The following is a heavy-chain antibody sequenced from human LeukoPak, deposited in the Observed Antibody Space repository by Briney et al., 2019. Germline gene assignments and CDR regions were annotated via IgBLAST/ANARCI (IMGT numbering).Heavy chain of an antibody. D-gene: IGHD3-10*01. CDR1: GYTFTSYG. J-gene: IGHJ5*02. V-gene: IGHV1-18*01. CDR3: AREGGIVRGLGVTGSGWFDP. Sequence: ASVKVSCKASGYTFTSYGISWVRQAPGQGLEWMGWISAYNGNTNYAQKLQGRVTMTTDTSTSTAYMELRSLRSDDTVVYYCAREGGIVRGLGVTGSGWFDPWGQGTLVTVSS. CDR2: ISAYNGNT.